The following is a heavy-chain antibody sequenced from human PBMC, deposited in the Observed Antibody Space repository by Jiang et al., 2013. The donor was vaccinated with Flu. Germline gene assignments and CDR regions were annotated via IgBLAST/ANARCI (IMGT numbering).Heavy chain of an antibody. D-gene: IGHD3-22*01. Sequence: KPTQTLTLTCTFSGFSLSTSGVGVGWIRQPPGKALEWLALIYWNDDKRYSPSLKGRLTITKDTSKNQVVLTMTNMDPVDTATYYCAHRLYYYYDSSGGVYFDYVGPGNPGHRLL. J-gene: IGHJ4*02. V-gene: IGHV2-5*01. CDR1: GFSLSTSGVG. CDR3: AHRLYYYYDSSGGVYFDY. CDR2: IYWNDDK.